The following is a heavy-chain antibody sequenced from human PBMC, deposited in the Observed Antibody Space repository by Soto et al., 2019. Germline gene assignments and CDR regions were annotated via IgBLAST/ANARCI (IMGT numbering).Heavy chain of an antibody. J-gene: IGHJ3*02. Sequence: EVQLLESGGGLVQPGGSLRLSCAASGFTFSSYAMSWVRQTPGKGLEWVSGVLGGGGSTFYADSVKGRFTISGDNSKNTLYVQMNSLRAEDTAIYYCARKGPPRDAFDIWGQGTMVTVSS. CDR3: ARKGPPRDAFDI. CDR2: VLGGGGST. V-gene: IGHV3-23*01. CDR1: GFTFSSYA.